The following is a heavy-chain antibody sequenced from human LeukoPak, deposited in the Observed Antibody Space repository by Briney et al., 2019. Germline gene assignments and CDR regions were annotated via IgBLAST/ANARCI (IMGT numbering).Heavy chain of an antibody. CDR1: GFTFSSYG. J-gene: IGHJ3*02. V-gene: IGHV3-30*03. CDR3: ARDGGNSYPNDAFDI. CDR2: ISYDGSNK. D-gene: IGHD4-23*01. Sequence: GSLRLSCAASGFTFSSYGMHWVRQAPGKGLEWVAVISYDGSNKYYADSVKGRFTISRDNSKNTLYLQMNSLRAEDTAVYYCARDGGNSYPNDAFDIWGQGTMVTVSS.